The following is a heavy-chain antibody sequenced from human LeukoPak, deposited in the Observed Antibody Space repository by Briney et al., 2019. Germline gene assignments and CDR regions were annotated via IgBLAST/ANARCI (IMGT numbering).Heavy chain of an antibody. CDR3: ARLNKGSSSWYWGYNWFDP. D-gene: IGHD6-13*01. Sequence: SVKVSCKASGGTFSSYAISWVRQAPGQGLEWMGGIIPIFGAANYAQKFQGRVTITTDESTSTAYMELSSLRSEDTAVYYCARLNKGSSSWYWGYNWFDPWGQGTLVTVSS. J-gene: IGHJ5*02. CDR1: GGTFSSYA. CDR2: IIPIFGAA. V-gene: IGHV1-69*05.